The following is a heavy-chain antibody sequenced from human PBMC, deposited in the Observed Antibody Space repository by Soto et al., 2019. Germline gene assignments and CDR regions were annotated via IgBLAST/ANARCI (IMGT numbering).Heavy chain of an antibody. V-gene: IGHV1-46*01. CDR1: GYTLTSYY. Sequence: QVQLVQSGAEVKKPGASVKVSCNTSGYTLTSYYIHWVRQAPGQGLEWMGTINPSGGGTSYAHRFQGRVTMSRDTSTNTVYVQLSSLRSADTAVYYCAQELEDCSGGSCHSAFDAFHIWGQGTMVTVSS. D-gene: IGHD2-15*01. J-gene: IGHJ3*02. CDR2: INPSGGGT. CDR3: AQELEDCSGGSCHSAFDAFHI.